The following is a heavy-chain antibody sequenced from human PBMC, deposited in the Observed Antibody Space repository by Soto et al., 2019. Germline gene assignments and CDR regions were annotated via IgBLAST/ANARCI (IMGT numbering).Heavy chain of an antibody. CDR1: GFTFSSYA. CDR2: ISYDGSNK. J-gene: IGHJ4*02. CDR3: EREWGMIVVVIAFDY. Sequence: QVQLVESGGGVVQPGRSLRLSCAASGFTFSSYAMHWVRQAPGKGLEWVAVISYDGSNKYYADSVKGRFTISRDNSKNTLYLKMNSLRAEDTAVYYCEREWGMIVVVIAFDYWVQGSMVTASS. V-gene: IGHV3-30-3*01. D-gene: IGHD3-22*01.